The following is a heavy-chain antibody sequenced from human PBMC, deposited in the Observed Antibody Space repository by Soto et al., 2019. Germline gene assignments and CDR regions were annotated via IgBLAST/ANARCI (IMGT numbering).Heavy chain of an antibody. CDR3: ARENICGGVREYYFDY. CDR1: GYTFTRYH. Sequence: ASVKVCCKASGYTFTRYHMHWVRQAPGRGLEWMGWINPNNGGTNYAQKFQGWVTMTRDSSISTAYMELSSLKSDDTAVYYCARENICGGVREYYFDYWGQGTLVTVSS. D-gene: IGHD3-3*01. V-gene: IGHV1-2*04. J-gene: IGHJ4*02. CDR2: INPNNGGT.